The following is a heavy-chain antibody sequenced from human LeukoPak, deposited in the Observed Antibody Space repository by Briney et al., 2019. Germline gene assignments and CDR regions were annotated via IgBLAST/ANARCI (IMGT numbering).Heavy chain of an antibody. CDR3: ANGPGSGWHKKVY. Sequence: NPGGSLRLSCAASGFTFSSYSMNWVRQAPGKGLEWVSSISSSSSYIYYADSVKGRFTISRDNSKNTLYLQMNSLRAEDTAVYYCANGPGSGWHKKVYWGQGTLVTVSS. CDR1: GFTFSSYS. J-gene: IGHJ4*02. V-gene: IGHV3-21*01. CDR2: ISSSSSYI. D-gene: IGHD6-19*01.